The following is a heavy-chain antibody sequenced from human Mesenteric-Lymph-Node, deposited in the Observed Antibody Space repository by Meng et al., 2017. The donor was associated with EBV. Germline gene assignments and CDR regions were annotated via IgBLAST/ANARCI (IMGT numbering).Heavy chain of an antibody. D-gene: IGHD2-15*01. CDR3: ARTGRCSGDSCYYNWFDP. V-gene: IGHV4-61*01. CDR1: GDSVNDVNYY. Sequence: QRQLQESGPGLVKPSETLSLTCTVSGDSVNDVNYYWSWIRQPPGKGLEWIAYIYYSGSTNFNPSLKSRAAISVDTSKNQFSLRLSSVTAADTAVYYCARTGRCSGDSCYYNWFDPWGQGTLVTVSS. CDR2: IYYSGST. J-gene: IGHJ5*02.